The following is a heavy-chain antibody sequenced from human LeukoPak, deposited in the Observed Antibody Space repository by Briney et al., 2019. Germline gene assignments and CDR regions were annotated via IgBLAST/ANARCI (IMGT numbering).Heavy chain of an antibody. Sequence: ASVKVSCKVSGYTLTELSVHWVRQAPGKGLEWMGGFDPEDGETIYAQKFQGRVTVTEDTSTDTAYMELSSLRSEDTAVYYCATRRTEGLFIRGFDYWGQGTLVTVSS. D-gene: IGHD3/OR15-3a*01. CDR3: ATRRTEGLFIRGFDY. CDR1: GYTLTELS. CDR2: FDPEDGET. J-gene: IGHJ4*02. V-gene: IGHV1-24*01.